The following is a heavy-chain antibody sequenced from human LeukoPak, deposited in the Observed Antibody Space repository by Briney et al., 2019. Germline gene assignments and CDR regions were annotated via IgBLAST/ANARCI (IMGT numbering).Heavy chain of an antibody. CDR2: IKQDGSEK. J-gene: IGHJ3*02. V-gene: IGHV3-7*01. Sequence: GGSLRLSCAASGFTFSSYWMSWVRQAPGKGLEWVANIKQDGSEKYYEDSVKGRFTISRDNAKNSLYLQMNSLRAEDTAVYYCAINRGDYGDYRSAFDIWGQGTMVTVSS. D-gene: IGHD4-17*01. CDR1: GFTFSSYW. CDR3: AINRGDYGDYRSAFDI.